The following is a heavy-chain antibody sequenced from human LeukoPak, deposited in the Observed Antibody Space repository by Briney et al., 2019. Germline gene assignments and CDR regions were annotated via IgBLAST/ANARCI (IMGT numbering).Heavy chain of an antibody. CDR3: ARGHSSGGGEDY. D-gene: IGHD6-19*01. Sequence: PGGSLRLSCAASGFTFSSYAMHWVRQAPGKGLEWVAVISYDGSNKYYADSVKGRFTISRDNSKNTLYLQMNSLRAEDTAVYYCARGHSSGGGEDYWGQGTLVTVSS. CDR2: ISYDGSNK. CDR1: GFTFSSYA. J-gene: IGHJ4*02. V-gene: IGHV3-30-3*01.